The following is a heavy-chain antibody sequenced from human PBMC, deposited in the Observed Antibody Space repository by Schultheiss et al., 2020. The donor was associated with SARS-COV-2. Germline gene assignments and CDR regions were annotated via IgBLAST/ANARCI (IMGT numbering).Heavy chain of an antibody. CDR2: MNPDSGNT. Sequence: ASVKVSCKASGYTFTGYYMHWVRQAPGQGLEWMGWMNPDSGNTGYAQKFQGRVTMTRNTSISTAYMELSSLRSDDTAVYYCARGPDSTGFDYWGQGTLVTVSS. V-gene: IGHV1-8*02. CDR1: GYTFTGYY. D-gene: IGHD2-2*01. CDR3: ARGPDSTGFDY. J-gene: IGHJ4*02.